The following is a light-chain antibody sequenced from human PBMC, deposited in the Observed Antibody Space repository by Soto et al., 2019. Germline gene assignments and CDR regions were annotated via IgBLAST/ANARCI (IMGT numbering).Light chain of an antibody. CDR1: QSLLHSNGYTY. Sequence: DIVVTQSPLSLPVTPGEPASISCRSSQSLLHSNGYTYLDWFLQKPGQSPQLLIYMGSNRASGVPDRFSGSGSGTDFTLTITRVEAEDVGVYYCMQTLQSRTFGGGTKLEI. V-gene: IGKV2-28*01. CDR2: MGS. CDR3: MQTLQSRT. J-gene: IGKJ4*01.